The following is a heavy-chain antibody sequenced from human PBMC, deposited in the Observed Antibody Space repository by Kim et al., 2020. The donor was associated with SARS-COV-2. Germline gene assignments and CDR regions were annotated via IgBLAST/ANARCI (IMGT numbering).Heavy chain of an antibody. V-gene: IGHV3-23*01. J-gene: IGHJ4*02. CDR2: ISGSGGST. CDR1: GFTFSSYA. Sequence: GGSLRLSCAASGFTFSSYAMSWVRQAPGKGLEWVSAISGSGGSTYYADSVKGRFTISRDNSKNTLYLQMNSLRAENTAVYYCAKDLGPITRVGDYWGQGTLVTVSS. D-gene: IGHD3-10*01. CDR3: AKDLGPITRVGDY.